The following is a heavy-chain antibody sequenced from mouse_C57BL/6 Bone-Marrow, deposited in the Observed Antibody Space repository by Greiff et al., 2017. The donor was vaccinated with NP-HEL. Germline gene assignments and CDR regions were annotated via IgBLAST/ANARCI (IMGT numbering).Heavy chain of an antibody. D-gene: IGHD1-1*01. CDR2: IWSGGST. J-gene: IGHJ3*01. CDR3: ARSYYYGSSSWFAY. V-gene: IGHV2-2*01. Sequence: VQLQESGPGLVQPSQSLSITCTVSGFSLTSYGVHWVRQSPGKGLEWLGVIWSGGSTDYNAAFISRLSISKDNSKSQVFFKMNSLQADDTAIYDCARSYYYGSSSWFAYWGQGTLVTVSA. CDR1: GFSLTSYG.